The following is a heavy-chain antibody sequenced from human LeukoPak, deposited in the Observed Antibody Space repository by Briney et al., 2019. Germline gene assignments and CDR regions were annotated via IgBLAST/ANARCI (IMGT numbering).Heavy chain of an antibody. CDR1: GGSISSSSYY. V-gene: IGHV4-61*01. D-gene: IGHD3-3*01. CDR2: IYYSGST. CDR3: ARAYYDFWSGYYYYGMDV. J-gene: IGHJ6*02. Sequence: SETLSLTCTVSGGSISSSSYYWSWIRQPPGKGLEWIGYIYYSGSTNYNPSLKSRVTISVDTSKNQFSLKLSPVTAADTAVYYCARAYYDFWSGYYYYGMDVWGQGTTVTVSS.